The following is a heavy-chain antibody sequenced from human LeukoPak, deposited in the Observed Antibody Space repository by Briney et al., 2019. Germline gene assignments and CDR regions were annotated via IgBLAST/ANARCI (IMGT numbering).Heavy chain of an antibody. D-gene: IGHD3-22*01. CDR3: ARGSRYDIAY. Sequence: ASVKVSCKASGYTFINYYMHWVRQAPGQGLEWMGIINPSGGSTSYAPKFQGRVTMTRDTSTSTVYMGLSSLKFEDTAVYYCARGSRYDIAYWGQGTLVTVSS. CDR2: INPSGGST. J-gene: IGHJ4*02. V-gene: IGHV1-46*01. CDR1: GYTFINYY.